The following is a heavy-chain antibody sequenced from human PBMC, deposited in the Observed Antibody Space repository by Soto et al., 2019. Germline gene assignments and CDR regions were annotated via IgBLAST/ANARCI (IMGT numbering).Heavy chain of an antibody. J-gene: IGHJ4*02. CDR3: ASPSQGYSGYDQYYFDY. D-gene: IGHD5-12*01. CDR1: GGTFSSYA. V-gene: IGHV1-69*13. CDR2: IIPIFGTA. Sequence: GASVKVSCKASGGTFSSYAISWVRQAPGQGLEWMGGIIPIFGTANYAQKFQGRVTITADESTSTAYMELSSLRSEDTAVYYCASPSQGYSGYDQYYFDYWGQGTLVTVSS.